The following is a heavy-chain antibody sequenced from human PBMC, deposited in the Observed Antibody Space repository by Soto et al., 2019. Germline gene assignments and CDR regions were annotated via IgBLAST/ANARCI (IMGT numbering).Heavy chain of an antibody. CDR2: INAGNGNT. J-gene: IGHJ4*02. Sequence: QVQLVQSGAEEQKPGASVKVSCKASGYTFTSYAMHWVRQAPGQRLEWMGWINAGNGNTKYSQKFQGRVTITRDTSASAAYMELSSLRSEDTAVYYCARAWVGVTAPDYWGPGTLVTVSS. V-gene: IGHV1-3*05. CDR1: GYTFTSYA. D-gene: IGHD2-21*02. CDR3: ARAWVGVTAPDY.